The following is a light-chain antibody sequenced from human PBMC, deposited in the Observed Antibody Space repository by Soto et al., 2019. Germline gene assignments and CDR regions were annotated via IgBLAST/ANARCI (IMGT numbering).Light chain of an antibody. CDR1: QSINIW. J-gene: IGKJ1*01. Sequence: DIQMTQSPSTLSASVVARVTITCRASQSINIWLAWYQHKLGTAPKVLIYDASSLQSGVPPRFSGGGSGTDFTLTISRLELEELAVYYCKKYGSSPWTVGQGNKVVIK. V-gene: IGKV1-5*01. CDR2: DAS. CDR3: KKYGSSPWT.